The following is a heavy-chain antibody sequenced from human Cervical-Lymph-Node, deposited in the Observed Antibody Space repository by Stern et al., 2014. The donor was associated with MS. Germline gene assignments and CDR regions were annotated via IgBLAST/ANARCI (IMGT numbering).Heavy chain of an antibody. CDR3: ARLEVPTSPGFHYYYYAMDV. Sequence: ESGPALVRPTQTLTLTCTFSGFSLNTPGMCVTWIRQPPGKALEWLARIDWGDDKYYSTSLKTRLTVSKDTSKNQVVLRMTNMDPVDTATYYCARLEVPTSPGFHYYYYAMDVWGQGTTVTVSS. CDR2: IDWGDDK. CDR1: GFSLNTPGMC. V-gene: IGHV2-70*11. D-gene: IGHD2-2*01. J-gene: IGHJ6*02.